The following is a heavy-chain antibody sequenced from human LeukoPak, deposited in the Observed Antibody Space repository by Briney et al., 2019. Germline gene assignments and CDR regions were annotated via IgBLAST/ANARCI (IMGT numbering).Heavy chain of an antibody. CDR2: ISYDGSNE. CDR1: GFTFSSYE. J-gene: IGHJ4*02. Sequence: GGSLRLSCAASGFTFSSYEMNWVRQAPGKGLEWVAIISYDGSNEYYADSVKGRFTISRDNSKNTLYLQMNSLRAEDTAVYYCAKDQSDYVWGSYRSTFDYWGQGTLVTVSS. D-gene: IGHD3-16*02. V-gene: IGHV3-30*04. CDR3: AKDQSDYVWGSYRSTFDY.